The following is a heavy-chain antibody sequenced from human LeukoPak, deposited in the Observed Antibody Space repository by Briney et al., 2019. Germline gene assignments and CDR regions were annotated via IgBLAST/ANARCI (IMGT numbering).Heavy chain of an antibody. V-gene: IGHV1-2*02. CDR3: ARGPAGIRGGGRDWFDP. CDR2: INPNSGGT. J-gene: IGHJ5*02. D-gene: IGHD2-2*02. Sequence: GASVKVSCKASGYTFTAYYMHWVRQAPGQGLEWMGWINPNSGGTVYAQNFQGRVTMTRDTSISTAYMELNRLGSDDTAVYYCARGPAGIRGGGRDWFDPWGQGTLVTVSS. CDR1: GYTFTAYY.